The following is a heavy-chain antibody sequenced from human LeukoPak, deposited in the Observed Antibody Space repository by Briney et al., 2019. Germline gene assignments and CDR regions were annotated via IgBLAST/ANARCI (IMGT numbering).Heavy chain of an antibody. CDR3: ARDLASGWFDP. D-gene: IGHD2-15*01. V-gene: IGHV3-21*01. Sequence: GGSLRLSCAASGFSFSSYTMNWVRQAPGKGLEWVSSISSSSSYIYSADSLKGRFTISRDNAKNSLYLQMNSLRAEDTAGYYCARDLASGWFDPWGQGTLVTVSS. J-gene: IGHJ5*02. CDR2: ISSSSSYI. CDR1: GFSFSSYT.